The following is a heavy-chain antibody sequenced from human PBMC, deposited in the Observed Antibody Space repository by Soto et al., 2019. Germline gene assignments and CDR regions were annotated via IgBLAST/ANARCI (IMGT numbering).Heavy chain of an antibody. D-gene: IGHD3-22*01. CDR2: IYHSGTT. CDR3: ARDVEHYYDSRPAGHFDY. CDR1: GVSISSGHW. V-gene: IGHV4-4*02. J-gene: IGHJ4*02. Sequence: SETLSLTCAVSGVSISSGHWWSWVRQPPGKGLEWIGEIYHSGTTNNNPSLKSRVTISVDKSKNQFSLKLTSVTAADTAVYYCARDVEHYYDSRPAGHFDYWGQGMLVTVSS.